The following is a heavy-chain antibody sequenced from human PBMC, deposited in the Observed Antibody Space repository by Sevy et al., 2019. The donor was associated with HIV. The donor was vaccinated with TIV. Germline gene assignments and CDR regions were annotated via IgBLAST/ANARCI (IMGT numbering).Heavy chain of an antibody. Sequence: GGSLRLSCAASGFTISRYSMNWVRQAPGKGLEWVSSISSSSSYLYYADSVKGRFTISRDNAKNSLYLQMNSLRAEDTAVYYCARDLYATSGAAPTYYYYGMDVWGQGTTVTVSS. CDR1: GFTISRYS. V-gene: IGHV3-21*01. D-gene: IGHD2-2*01. J-gene: IGHJ6*02. CDR3: ARDLYATSGAAPTYYYYGMDV. CDR2: ISSSSSYL.